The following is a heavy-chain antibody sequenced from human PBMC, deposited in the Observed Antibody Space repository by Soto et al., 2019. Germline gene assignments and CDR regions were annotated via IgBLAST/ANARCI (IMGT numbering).Heavy chain of an antibody. CDR1: GFSLSTSGVG. V-gene: IGHV2-5*01. D-gene: IGHD3-16*01. J-gene: IGHJ4*02. CDR3: VHKGWGDRILDY. CDR2: LYWYDTK. Sequence: QITLKESGPMLVKPTQTLTLTCTFSGFSLSTSGVGVGWIRQPPGKALEWLALLYWYDTKHYSPSLESRLTITKDTSKSQVVLTMTNMDPVDTATYYCVHKGWGDRILDYWGQGTLLTVSS.